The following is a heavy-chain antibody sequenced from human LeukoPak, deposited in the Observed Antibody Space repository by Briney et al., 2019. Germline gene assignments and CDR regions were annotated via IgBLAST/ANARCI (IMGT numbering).Heavy chain of an antibody. Sequence: GRSLRLSCAASGFTFDHYAMHWVRQAPGKGLEWVSGISWNSGSIGYADSVKGRFTISRDNAKSSMYLQMNSLRAEDTALYYCAKDISALGYCSSMDVWGQGNTVTVSS. CDR1: GFTFDHYA. CDR3: AKDISALGYCSSMDV. D-gene: IGHD2-2*01. J-gene: IGHJ6*02. V-gene: IGHV3-9*01. CDR2: ISWNSGSI.